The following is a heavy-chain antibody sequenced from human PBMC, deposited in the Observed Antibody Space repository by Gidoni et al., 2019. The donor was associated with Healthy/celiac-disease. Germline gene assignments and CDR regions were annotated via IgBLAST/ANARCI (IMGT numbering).Heavy chain of an antibody. J-gene: IGHJ4*02. V-gene: IGHV4-34*01. CDR2: SNHSGST. CDR1: GGSFSGYY. D-gene: IGHD2-2*01. Sequence: QVQLQQWGAGLLKPSETLSLTCAVYGGSFSGYYWSWIRQPPGKGLEWIGESNHSGSTNYNPSLKSRVTISVDTSKNQFSLKLSSVTAADTAVYYCARAPGGYCSSTSCYALRVKYYFDYWGQGTLVTVSS. CDR3: ARAPGGYCSSTSCYALRVKYYFDY.